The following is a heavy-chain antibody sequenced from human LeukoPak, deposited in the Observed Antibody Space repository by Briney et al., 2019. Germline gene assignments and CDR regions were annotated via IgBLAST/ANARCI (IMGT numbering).Heavy chain of an antibody. D-gene: IGHD4-11*01. CDR3: ARAADYRIDY. CDR2: IAYDGSHK. V-gene: IGHV3-30-3*01. J-gene: IGHJ4*02. CDR1: GFTFSKYA. Sequence: PGGSLRLSCAASGFTFSKYAFHWVRQAPGKGLGWVAIIAYDGSHKYYADSVKGRFSMSRDNSNNTVLLQMNSLRPADTAVYYCARAADYRIDYWGQGTQVTVSS.